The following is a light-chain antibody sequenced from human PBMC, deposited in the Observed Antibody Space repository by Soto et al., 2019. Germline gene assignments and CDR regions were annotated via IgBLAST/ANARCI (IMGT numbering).Light chain of an antibody. CDR2: GAS. Sequence: EIVLTQSPATLALSPGERATLSFRSSQSVSSYLAWYQQKPGQAPRLLIYGASTRATGIPARFSGSGSGTEFTLTINSLQSEDFAVYYCQQRSNWPPITFGQGTRLEI. CDR1: QSVSSY. CDR3: QQRSNWPPIT. J-gene: IGKJ5*01. V-gene: IGKV3-11*01.